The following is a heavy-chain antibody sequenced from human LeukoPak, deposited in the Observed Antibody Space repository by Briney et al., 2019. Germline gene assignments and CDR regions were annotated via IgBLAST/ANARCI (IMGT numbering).Heavy chain of an antibody. V-gene: IGHV1-2*02. CDR1: GYTFTGYY. D-gene: IGHD3-16*02. CDR3: ARTPSPAYDYVWGSYRPHFDY. CDR2: INPNSGGT. Sequence: ASVKVSCKASGYTFTGYYMHWVRQAPGQGLEWMGWINPNSGGTNYAQKFQGRVTMTRDTSISTAYMELSRLRSDDTAVYYCARTPSPAYDYVWGSYRPHFDYWGQGTLVTVSS. J-gene: IGHJ4*02.